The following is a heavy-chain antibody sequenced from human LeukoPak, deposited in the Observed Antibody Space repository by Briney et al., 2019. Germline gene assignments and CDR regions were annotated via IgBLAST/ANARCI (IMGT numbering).Heavy chain of an antibody. J-gene: IGHJ5*02. D-gene: IGHD4-17*01. CDR2: IKQDGSEK. CDR1: GFTFRNYW. V-gene: IGHV3-7*01. CDR3: AREVAHGDYDWFDP. Sequence: PGGSLRLSCAASGFTFRNYWMSWVRQAPGKGLEWVANIKQDGSEKYYVDSVKGRFTISRDNAKNSLYLQMNSLRAEDTAVYYCAREVAHGDYDWFDPWGQGTLVTVSS.